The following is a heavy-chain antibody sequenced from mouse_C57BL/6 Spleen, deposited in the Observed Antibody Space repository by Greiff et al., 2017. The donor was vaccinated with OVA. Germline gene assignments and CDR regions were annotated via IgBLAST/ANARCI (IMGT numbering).Heavy chain of an antibody. CDR2: ISYDGSN. CDR3: ARDEWDYYFDY. J-gene: IGHJ2*01. V-gene: IGHV3-6*01. Sequence: DVKLQESGPGLVKPSQSLSLTCSVTGYSFTSGYYWNWIRQFPGNKLEWMGYISYDGSNNYNPSLKNRIAITRDTSKNQFFLKLNSVTTEDTATYYCARDEWDYYFDYWGQGTTLTVSS. D-gene: IGHD4-1*01. CDR1: GYSFTSGYY.